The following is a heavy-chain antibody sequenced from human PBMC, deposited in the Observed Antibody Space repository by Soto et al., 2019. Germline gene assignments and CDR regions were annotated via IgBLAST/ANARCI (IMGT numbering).Heavy chain of an antibody. Sequence: PGGSLRLSCAASGFTFSSYAMSWVRQAPGKGLEWVSAISGSGGSTYYADSVKGRFTISRDNSKNTLYLQMNSLRAEDTAVYYCAKANAPTYGDYVGYYYYMDVWGKGTTVTVSS. CDR3: AKANAPTYGDYVGYYYYMDV. CDR2: ISGSGGST. CDR1: GFTFSSYA. D-gene: IGHD4-17*01. J-gene: IGHJ6*03. V-gene: IGHV3-23*01.